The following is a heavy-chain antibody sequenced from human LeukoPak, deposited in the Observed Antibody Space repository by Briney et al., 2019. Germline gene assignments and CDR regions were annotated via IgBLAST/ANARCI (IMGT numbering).Heavy chain of an antibody. Sequence: PGGSLRLSCAASGFTFSSYAMGWVRQAPGKGLEWVSAITASGGNTYYADSVKGRFTISRDNSKNTLYLQMNSLRAEDTAVYYCATYGYDPLDYWGQGTLVTVSS. CDR3: ATYGYDPLDY. V-gene: IGHV3-23*01. J-gene: IGHJ4*02. CDR2: ITASGGNT. CDR1: GFTFSSYA. D-gene: IGHD5-18*01.